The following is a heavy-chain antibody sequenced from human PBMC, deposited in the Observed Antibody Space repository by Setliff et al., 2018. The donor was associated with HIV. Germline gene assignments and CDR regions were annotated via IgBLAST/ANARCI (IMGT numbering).Heavy chain of an antibody. CDR2: IHYDERT. CDR1: GDSASNSRYY. D-gene: IGHD3-22*01. Sequence: SETLSLTCTVSGDSASNSRYYWAWIRQPPGKGLEYIGSIHYDERTYYNPSLKSRVTISLDTSKNQFSLNLTSVTAADTAVYYCASRIYYYDSNNFLREEGFDPWGQGTLVTVAS. CDR3: ASRIYYYDSNNFLREEGFDP. J-gene: IGHJ5*02. V-gene: IGHV4-39*01.